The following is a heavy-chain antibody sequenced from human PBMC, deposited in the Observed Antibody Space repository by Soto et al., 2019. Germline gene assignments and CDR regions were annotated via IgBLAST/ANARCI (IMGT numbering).Heavy chain of an antibody. V-gene: IGHV3-30*18. CDR1: GFTFSSYG. Sequence: QVQLVESGGGVVRPGRSLRLSCAASGFTFSSYGMHWVRQAPGKGLEWVAVISYDGSNKYYADSVKGRFTISRANTKNTLYLQMNSLRAEDTAVYYCAKGVGWQGGSGGSRGYYGMDVWGQGTTVTVSS. J-gene: IGHJ6*02. CDR2: ISYDGSNK. CDR3: AKGVGWQGGSGGSRGYYGMDV. D-gene: IGHD2-15*01.